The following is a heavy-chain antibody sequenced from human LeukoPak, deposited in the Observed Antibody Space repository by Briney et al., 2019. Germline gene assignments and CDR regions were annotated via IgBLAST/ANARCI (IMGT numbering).Heavy chain of an antibody. CDR1: EYTFTGYY. CDR3: AREIAAGGWRGFDY. V-gene: IGHV1-2*02. J-gene: IGHJ4*02. Sequence: ALVKVSCKASEYTFTGYYMHWVRQAPGQGLEWMGWINPNSGATNYARKFQGRVTMTRDTSISTAYMELSSLRSDDTAVYYCAREIAAGGWRGFDYWGQGTLVTVSS. D-gene: IGHD6-13*01. CDR2: INPNSGAT.